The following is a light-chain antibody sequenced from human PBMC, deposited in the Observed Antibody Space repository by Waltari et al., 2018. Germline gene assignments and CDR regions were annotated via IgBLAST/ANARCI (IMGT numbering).Light chain of an antibody. CDR1: SSTVGSYTL. V-gene: IGLV2-23*02. Sequence: QSALTQPASVSGSPGQSIPISCTGTSSTVGSYTLVSWYQQHPGKAPNLIIYEVNKWPSGLANRFSGSKSGNTATLTISGLQTEDEADYYCCSYTGSSWIFGGGTKLTVL. CDR2: EVN. J-gene: IGLJ2*01. CDR3: CSYTGSSWI.